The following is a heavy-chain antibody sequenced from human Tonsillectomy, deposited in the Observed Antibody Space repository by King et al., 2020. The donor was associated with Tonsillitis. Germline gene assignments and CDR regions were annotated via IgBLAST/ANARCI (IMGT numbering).Heavy chain of an antibody. V-gene: IGHV1-18*01. CDR2: ISGYNDNT. CDR1: GYTFTSYG. Sequence: QLVQSGAEVKKPGASVKVSCKASGYTFTSYGISWVRQAPGQGLEWMGWISGYNDNTNYAQKLQGRVTMTTDTPTSTAYMELRSLRSDDTAVYYCARDLGPIPHDHFDYWGQGTLVTVSS. CDR3: ARDLGPIPHDHFDY. J-gene: IGHJ4*02. D-gene: IGHD3-3*01.